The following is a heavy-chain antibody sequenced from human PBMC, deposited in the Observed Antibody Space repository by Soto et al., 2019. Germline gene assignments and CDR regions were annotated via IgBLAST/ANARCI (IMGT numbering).Heavy chain of an antibody. D-gene: IGHD3-9*01. CDR1: GFTFSRSW. CDR2: IQQDGSEK. Sequence: PGGSLRLSCAASGFTFSRSWMSWVRQAPGKGLEWVANIQQDGSEKYYVDSVRGRFTISRDNAKNSLYLQMNSLRAEDTAVYYCARASFDWLLFLDPWGQGTLVTVSS. V-gene: IGHV3-7*01. J-gene: IGHJ5*02. CDR3: ARASFDWLLFLDP.